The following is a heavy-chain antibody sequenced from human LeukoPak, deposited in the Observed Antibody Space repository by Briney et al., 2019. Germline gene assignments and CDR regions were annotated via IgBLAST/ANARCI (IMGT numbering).Heavy chain of an antibody. CDR3: ARDPLDYGDYDY. J-gene: IGHJ4*02. CDR1: GFTFSSYS. D-gene: IGHD4-17*01. Sequence: GGSLRLSCAASGFTFSSYSMNWVRQAPGKGPEWVSSISSSSSYIYYADSVKGRFTISRDNAKNSLYLQMNSLRAEDTAVYYCARDPLDYGDYDYWGQGTLVTVSS. CDR2: ISSSSSYI. V-gene: IGHV3-21*01.